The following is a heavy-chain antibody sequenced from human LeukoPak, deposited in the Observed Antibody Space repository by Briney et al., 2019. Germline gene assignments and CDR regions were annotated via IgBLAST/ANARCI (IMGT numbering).Heavy chain of an antibody. Sequence: PGGSPRLSSAASGFTVSSNYMSSVRQAPGEGLERGLVIDSGGSTYYADSVKGRFTISRDNAKNTLYLQMNSLRAEDTAVYYCAKDDNWLQFGSWGQGTLVTVSS. D-gene: IGHD5-24*01. CDR2: IDSGGST. CDR3: AKDDNWLQFGS. CDR1: GFTVSSNY. J-gene: IGHJ4*01. V-gene: IGHV3-53*01.